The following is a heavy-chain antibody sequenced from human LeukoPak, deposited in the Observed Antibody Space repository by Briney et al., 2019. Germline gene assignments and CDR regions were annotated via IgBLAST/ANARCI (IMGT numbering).Heavy chain of an antibody. Sequence: SETLSLTCTVSGFSISSSSYYWGWLRQPPGKGLEWIGCIYYTERTYYNPSLKSRITISVDTSKNQFSLKLSSVTAADTAVYYCASRKWADAYFQHWGQGALVTVSS. CDR1: GFSISSSSYY. V-gene: IGHV4-39*01. CDR2: IYYTERT. J-gene: IGHJ1*01. D-gene: IGHD1-26*01. CDR3: ASRKWADAYFQH.